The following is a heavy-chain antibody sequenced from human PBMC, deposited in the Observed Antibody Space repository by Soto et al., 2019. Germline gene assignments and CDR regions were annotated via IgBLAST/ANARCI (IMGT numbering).Heavy chain of an antibody. CDR1: GYSFTSYW. CDR3: ARSGNPPYYYYGMDV. Sequence: GESVKISCKGSGYSFTSYWISWVRKMPGKGLEWMGRIDPSDSYTNYSPSFQGHVTISADKSISTAYLQWSNLKASDTAMYYCARSGNPPYYYYGMDVWGQGTTVTVSS. J-gene: IGHJ6*02. V-gene: IGHV5-10-1*01. CDR2: IDPSDSYT.